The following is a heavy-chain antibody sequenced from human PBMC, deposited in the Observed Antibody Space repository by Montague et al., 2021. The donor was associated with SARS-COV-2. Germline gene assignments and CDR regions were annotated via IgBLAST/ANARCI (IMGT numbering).Heavy chain of an antibody. J-gene: IGHJ4*02. CDR1: GGSFGDDH. V-gene: IGHV4-34*01. CDR2: ISQSGRT. D-gene: IGHD3-22*01. CDR3: ARGHPSVSMIVVVFTSASYHFDY. Sequence: SETLSLTCAVYGGSFGDDHWSWIRQPPGKGLEWIGNISQSGRTNXXPSLKSRVTISVDTSKNQFSLKLTPVTAADTGLYFCARGHPSVSMIVVVFTSASYHFDYWGQGAQVTVSS.